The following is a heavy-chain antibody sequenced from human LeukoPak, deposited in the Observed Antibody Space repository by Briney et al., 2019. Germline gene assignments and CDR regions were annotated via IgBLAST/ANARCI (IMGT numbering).Heavy chain of an antibody. CDR3: ARDGRGGHNDF. CDR1: GFTFTNHW. V-gene: IGHV3-7*01. D-gene: IGHD4-23*01. CDR2: IREDGGHK. J-gene: IGHJ4*02. Sequence: PGGSLRLSCVASGFTFTNHWMSWVRQAPGKGVEWVANIREDGGHKNYVDSVRGRFTISRDNAKNSLFLQMDSLRVDDTAIYYCARDGRGGHNDFWGQGTLITVSS.